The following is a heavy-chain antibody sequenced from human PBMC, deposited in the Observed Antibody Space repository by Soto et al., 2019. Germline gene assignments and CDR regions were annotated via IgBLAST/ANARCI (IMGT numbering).Heavy chain of an antibody. CDR1: GGTLSSDS. V-gene: IGHV1-69*02. Sequence: QVQLVQSGAELKKPGSSVKVSCMSSGGTLSSDSFSWVRQAPGQGLEWMGRIIPVLGIPNYAQKFQGRLTISADRSTTTGYMELSSLTSEDTAVYYCARVEDFYFDDWGQGTMVTVSS. J-gene: IGHJ4*02. CDR3: ARVEDFYFDD. CDR2: IIPVLGIP.